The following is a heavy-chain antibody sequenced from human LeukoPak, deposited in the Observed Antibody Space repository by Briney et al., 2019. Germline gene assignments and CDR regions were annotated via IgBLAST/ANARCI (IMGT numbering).Heavy chain of an antibody. CDR2: IYTSGST. CDR3: ARGRYYDSSGYSQRRYNWFDP. D-gene: IGHD3-22*01. V-gene: IGHV4-4*07. Sequence: PSETLSLTCTVSGGSISSYYWSWIRQPAGKGLEWIGRIYTSGSTNYNPSLKSRVTISVDTSKNQFSLNLSSVTAADTAVYYCARGRYYDSSGYSQRRYNWFDPWGQGTLVTVSS. CDR1: GGSISSYY. J-gene: IGHJ5*02.